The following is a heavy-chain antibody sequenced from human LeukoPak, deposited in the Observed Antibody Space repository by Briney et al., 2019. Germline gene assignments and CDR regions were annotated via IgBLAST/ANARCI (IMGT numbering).Heavy chain of an antibody. V-gene: IGHV4-59*08. J-gene: IGHJ3*02. D-gene: IGHD5-24*01. Sequence: SETLSLTCNVSGDSLTSHFWSWIRQTPGKGLEWIGYVFHSGTTNYSPSLKSRVTISLDTSKKQFYLRLASVTAADTAVYYCARRMATVTDAFDIWGRGTMVTVSS. CDR3: ARRMATVTDAFDI. CDR2: VFHSGTT. CDR1: GDSLTSHF.